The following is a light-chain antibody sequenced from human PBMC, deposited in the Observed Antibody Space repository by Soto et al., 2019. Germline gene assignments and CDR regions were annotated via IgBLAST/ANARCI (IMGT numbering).Light chain of an antibody. CDR2: GSS. Sequence: QSVLTQPPSVSGAPGQRVTISCTGRSSDIGAGYDVHWYQQLPGTAPKLLIYGSSNRPSGVPDRFSASKSGTSASLAISGLQAEDEADYYCQSYDSRLRVVFGGGTQLTVL. CDR1: SSDIGAGYD. V-gene: IGLV1-40*01. J-gene: IGLJ2*01. CDR3: QSYDSRLRVV.